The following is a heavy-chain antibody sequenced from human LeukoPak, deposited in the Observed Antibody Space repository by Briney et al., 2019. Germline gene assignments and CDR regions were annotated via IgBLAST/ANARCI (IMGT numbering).Heavy chain of an antibody. Sequence: GGSLRLSCAASGFTFSSYEMNWVRQAPGKGLEWVSYISSSGSTIYYADSVKGRFTISRDNAKNSLYLQMNSLRAEDTAVYYCARDKHDSSGYYWSPRGRPEAFDIWGQGTMVTVSS. CDR1: GFTFSSYE. J-gene: IGHJ3*02. V-gene: IGHV3-48*03. CDR2: ISSSGSTI. D-gene: IGHD3-22*01. CDR3: ARDKHDSSGYYWSPRGRPEAFDI.